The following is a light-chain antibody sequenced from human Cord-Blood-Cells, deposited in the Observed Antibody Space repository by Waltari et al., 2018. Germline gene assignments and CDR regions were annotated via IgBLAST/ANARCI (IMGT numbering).Light chain of an antibody. V-gene: IGKV2-30*02. J-gene: IGKJ2*01. CDR2: KVS. CDR3: MQGTQWPYT. Sequence: DVAMTQSPPSLPVTLGQPPSIACRCSQSLVHSDGNTYLNWIQQRPGQSPRRLIYKVSIRDSGVPDRFSGRGSGTDFTLKISRVESEDVGVYYCMQGTQWPYTFGQGTKLEIK. CDR1: QSLVHSDGNTY.